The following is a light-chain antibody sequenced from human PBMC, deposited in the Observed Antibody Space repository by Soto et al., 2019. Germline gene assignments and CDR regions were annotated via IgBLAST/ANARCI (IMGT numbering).Light chain of an antibody. J-gene: IGKJ2*01. CDR3: QQYNSYPYA. CDR2: DAS. V-gene: IGKV1-5*01. Sequence: DIQMTQSPSTLSASVGDRVTITCRASQTISSWLAWYQQKPGKAPELLIYDASTLHSGVPSRFSGSESGTEFPLTSNSLQPDDFATYYCQQYNSYPYALGQGNKLEIK. CDR1: QTISSW.